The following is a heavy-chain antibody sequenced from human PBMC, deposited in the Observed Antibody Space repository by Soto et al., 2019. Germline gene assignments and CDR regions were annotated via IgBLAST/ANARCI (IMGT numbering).Heavy chain of an antibody. CDR3: ARDLAYCGGDCYFAMDV. CDR1: GFTFSSYS. D-gene: IGHD2-21*02. J-gene: IGHJ6*02. CDR2: ISSSSSTI. V-gene: IGHV3-48*02. Sequence: GGSLRLSCAASGFTFSSYSMNWVRQAPGKGLEWVSYISSSSSTIYYADSVKGRFTISRDNAKNSLYLQMNSLRDEDTAVYYCARDLAYCGGDCYFAMDVWGQGTTVTVSS.